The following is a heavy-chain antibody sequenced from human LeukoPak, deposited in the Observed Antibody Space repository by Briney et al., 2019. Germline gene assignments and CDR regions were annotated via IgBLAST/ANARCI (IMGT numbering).Heavy chain of an antibody. CDR2: ISSSGSTI. Sequence: GGSLRLSCAASGFTFSDYYMSWIRQAPGKGLEWVSYISSSGSTIYYADSVKGRFTISRDNAKNSLYLQMNSLRAEDTAVYYCARAPLTGYYDDAFDIWGQGTMVTVSS. V-gene: IGHV3-11*01. D-gene: IGHD3-9*01. CDR1: GFTFSDYY. J-gene: IGHJ3*02. CDR3: ARAPLTGYYDDAFDI.